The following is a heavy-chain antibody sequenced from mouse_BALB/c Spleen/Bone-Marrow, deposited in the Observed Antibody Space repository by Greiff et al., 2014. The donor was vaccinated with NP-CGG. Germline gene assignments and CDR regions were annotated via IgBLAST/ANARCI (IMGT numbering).Heavy chain of an antibody. J-gene: IGHJ2*01. CDR1: GYAFSSYW. CDR2: IYPGDGDT. V-gene: IGHV1-80*01. Sequence: QVQLKQSGAELVRPGSSVKISCKASGYAFSSYWMNWVKQRPGQGLEWIGQIYPGDGDTNYNGKFKGKAALTADKSSSTAYMQLSSLTSEDSAVYFCARVRNWADYWGQGTTLTVSS. CDR3: ARVRNWADY. D-gene: IGHD4-1*01.